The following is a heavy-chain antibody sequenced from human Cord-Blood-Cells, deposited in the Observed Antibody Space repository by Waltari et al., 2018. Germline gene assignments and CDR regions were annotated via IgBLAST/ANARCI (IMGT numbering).Heavy chain of an antibody. CDR2: INASGGST. CDR1: GYTFTSYY. Sequence: QVQLVQSGAEVKKPGASVKVSCKASGYTFTSYYMHWVRQTPGQGLEWMGIINASGGSTSYAQKFQGRVTMNRDTSTSTVYLGVSGLGSEDTAVYYCARDSEGYCSRTSCPYWYFDLWGRGTLVTVSS. CDR3: ARDSEGYCSRTSCPYWYFDL. D-gene: IGHD2-2*01. J-gene: IGHJ2*01. V-gene: IGHV1-46*03.